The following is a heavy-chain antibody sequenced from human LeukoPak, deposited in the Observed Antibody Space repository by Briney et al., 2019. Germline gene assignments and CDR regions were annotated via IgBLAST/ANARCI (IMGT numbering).Heavy chain of an antibody. Sequence: GGSLRLSCAASGFTFDDYTMHWVRQAPGKGLEWVSLISWDGGSTYYADSVKGRFTISRDNSKNSLYLLMHSLRTEDTALYYCAKAQRTDDGYNLGYWGQGTLVTVSS. CDR3: AKAQRTDDGYNLGY. J-gene: IGHJ4*02. CDR2: ISWDGGST. CDR1: GFTFDDYT. V-gene: IGHV3-43*01. D-gene: IGHD5-24*01.